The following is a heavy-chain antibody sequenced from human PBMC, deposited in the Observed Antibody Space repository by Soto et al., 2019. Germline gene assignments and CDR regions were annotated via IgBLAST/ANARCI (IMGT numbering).Heavy chain of an antibody. CDR3: ARDREMATIEGLDAFDI. V-gene: IGHV1-3*01. D-gene: IGHD5-12*01. J-gene: IGHJ3*02. Sequence: ASVKVSCKASGYTFTSYAMHWVRQAPGQRLEWMGWINAGNGNTKYSQKFQGRVTITRDTSASTAYMELSSLRSEDTAVYYCARDREMATIEGLDAFDIWGQGTMVTVSS. CDR1: GYTFTSYA. CDR2: INAGNGNT.